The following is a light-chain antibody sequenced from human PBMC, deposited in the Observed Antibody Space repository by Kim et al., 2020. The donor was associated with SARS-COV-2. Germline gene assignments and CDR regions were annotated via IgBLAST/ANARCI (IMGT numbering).Light chain of an antibody. CDR3: QAWDSSTVV. J-gene: IGLJ2*01. V-gene: IGLV3-1*01. Sequence: SYELTQPPSVSVSPGQTASITCSGDKLGDKYACWYQQKPGQSPVLVIYQDSKRPSGIHERFSGSNSGNTATLTISGTQAMVEADYYCQAWDSSTVVVGGG. CDR2: QDS. CDR1: KLGDKY.